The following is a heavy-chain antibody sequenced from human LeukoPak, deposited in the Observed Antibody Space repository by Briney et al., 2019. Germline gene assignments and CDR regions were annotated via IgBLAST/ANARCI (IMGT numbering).Heavy chain of an antibody. D-gene: IGHD1-26*01. CDR1: GFTFSSYS. J-gene: IGHJ4*02. CDR3: ARDARWELLAY. CDR2: ISSSSSYI. Sequence: GGSLRLSCAASGFTFSSYSMNWVRQAPGKGLVWVSSISSSSSYIYYADSVKGRFTISRDNAKNSLYLQMNSLRAEDTAVYYCARDARWELLAYWGQGTLVTVSS. V-gene: IGHV3-21*01.